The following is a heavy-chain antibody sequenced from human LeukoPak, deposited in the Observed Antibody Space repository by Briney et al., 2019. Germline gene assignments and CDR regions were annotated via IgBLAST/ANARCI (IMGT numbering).Heavy chain of an antibody. V-gene: IGHV4-31*03. Sequence: SETLYLTCTVSGGSISSGGYYWSWIRQHPGKGLEWIGYIYYSGSTYYNPSLKSRVTISVDTSKNQFSLKLSSVTAADTAVYYCATSGMGSYYFDYWGQGTLVTVSS. J-gene: IGHJ4*02. CDR3: ATSGMGSYYFDY. D-gene: IGHD3-10*01. CDR1: GGSISSGGYY. CDR2: IYYSGST.